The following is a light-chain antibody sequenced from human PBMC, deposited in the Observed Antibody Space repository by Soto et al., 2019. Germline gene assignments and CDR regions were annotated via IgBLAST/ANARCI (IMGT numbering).Light chain of an antibody. CDR1: SSNIGSNT. V-gene: IGLV1-44*01. CDR2: SNN. CDR3: AAWHDSLNGNDV. Sequence: QSVLTQPPSASGTPGQRVTISCSGGSSNIGSNTVNWYQQLPGTALKLLIYSNNQRPSGVPDRFSGSKSGTSASLAISGLDSEDEAGYYWAAWHDSLNGNDVCGTGTEGTVL. J-gene: IGLJ1*01.